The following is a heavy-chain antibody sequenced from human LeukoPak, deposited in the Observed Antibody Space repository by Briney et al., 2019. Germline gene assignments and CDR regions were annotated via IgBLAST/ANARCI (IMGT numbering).Heavy chain of an antibody. CDR2: INPNSGGT. J-gene: IGHJ6*03. Sequence: ASVKVSCKASGYTFTGYYMHWVRQAPGQGLEWMGWINPNSGGTNYAQKFQGRVTMTRDTSISTAYMELSRLRSDDTAVYYCARDGSSWSLYYYYMDVWGKGTTVTVSS. CDR1: GYTFTGYY. CDR3: ARDGSSWSLYYYYMDV. D-gene: IGHD6-13*01. V-gene: IGHV1-2*02.